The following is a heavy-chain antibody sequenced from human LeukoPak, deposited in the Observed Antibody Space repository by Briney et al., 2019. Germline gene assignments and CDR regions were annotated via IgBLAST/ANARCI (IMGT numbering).Heavy chain of an antibody. CDR3: VRSRVRGDPFDP. Sequence: GGSLRLSCAASGFTFEDYGMHWVRHVPGKGLEWVSGLSSDSNHIDYADSVKGRFTISRDNANSYLYLQMNSLRPEDTGLYYCVRSRVRGDPFDPWGQGTLVTVSS. D-gene: IGHD3-10*01. V-gene: IGHV3-9*01. CDR2: LSSDSNHI. J-gene: IGHJ5*02. CDR1: GFTFEDYG.